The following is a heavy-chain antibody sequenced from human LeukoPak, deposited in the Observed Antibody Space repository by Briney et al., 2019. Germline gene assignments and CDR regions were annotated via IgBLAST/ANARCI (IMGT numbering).Heavy chain of an antibody. J-gene: IGHJ5*01. V-gene: IGHV4-39*07. CDR2: IYYSGST. CDR3: ARGGYYGSWSYDS. CDR1: GGSISRSSYY. D-gene: IGHD3-10*01. Sequence: SETLSLPCTVSGGSISRSSYYWGWIRQPPGKGLEWIGSIYYSGSTNYNPSLKSRVSISVDTSKNQFSLRLSSVTAADTAVYYCARGGYYGSWSYDSWGQGTLVTVSS.